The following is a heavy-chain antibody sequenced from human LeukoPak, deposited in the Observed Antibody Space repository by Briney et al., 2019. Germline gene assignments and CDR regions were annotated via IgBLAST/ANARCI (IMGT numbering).Heavy chain of an antibody. J-gene: IGHJ4*02. Sequence: GGSLRLSCAASGFTFSNYAMHWVRQAPGKGLEWVAVISYDGSNKYYADSVQGRFTISRDNSKNTLSLQMNSLRAEDTAVYYCARGVAVAGELGYWGQGTLVTVSS. CDR3: ARGVAVAGELGY. V-gene: IGHV3-30*01. D-gene: IGHD6-19*01. CDR1: GFTFSNYA. CDR2: ISYDGSNK.